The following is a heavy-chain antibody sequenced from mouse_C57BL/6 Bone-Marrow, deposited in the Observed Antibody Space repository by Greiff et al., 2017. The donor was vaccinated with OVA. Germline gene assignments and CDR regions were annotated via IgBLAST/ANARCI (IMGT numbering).Heavy chain of an antibody. J-gene: IGHJ2*01. V-gene: IGHV1-4*01. CDR3: AIMVTGFDY. CDR1: GYTFTSYT. D-gene: IGHD2-2*01. Sequence: QVQLKESGAELARPGASVKMSCKASGYTFTSYTMHWVKQRPGQGLEWIGYINPSSGYNKYNQTFKDKATLTADKSSSTAYMQLSSLTSEDSAVYYCAIMVTGFDYWGQGTTLTVSS. CDR2: INPSSGYN.